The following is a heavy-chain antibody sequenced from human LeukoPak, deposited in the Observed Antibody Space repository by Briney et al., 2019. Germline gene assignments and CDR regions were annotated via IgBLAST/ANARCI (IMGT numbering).Heavy chain of an antibody. CDR3: ARDLAYSRLDY. J-gene: IGHJ4*02. CDR1: GHTFSSSW. D-gene: IGHD5-18*01. V-gene: IGHV3-7*01. CDR2: INPEGSEK. Sequence: PGGSLRLSCEASGHTFSSSWMDWVRQAPGKGLEWVASINPEGSEKYSADSVKGRFTISRDNAKNSLYLQMDSLRVEDTAFYYCARDLAYSRLDYWGQGMLVTVSS.